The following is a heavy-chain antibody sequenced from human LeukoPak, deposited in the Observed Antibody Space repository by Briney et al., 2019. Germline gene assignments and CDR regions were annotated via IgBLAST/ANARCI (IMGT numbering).Heavy chain of an antibody. CDR3: ARDPYGDYVHWFDP. D-gene: IGHD4-17*01. V-gene: IGHV3-7*01. CDR2: IKQDGSEK. J-gene: IGHJ5*02. CDR1: GFTFSSYW. Sequence: GGSLGLSCAASGFTFSSYWMSWVRQAPGKGLEWVANIKQDGSEKYYVDSVKGRFTISRDNAKNSLYLQMNSLRAEDTAVYYCARDPYGDYVHWFDPWGQGTLVTVSS.